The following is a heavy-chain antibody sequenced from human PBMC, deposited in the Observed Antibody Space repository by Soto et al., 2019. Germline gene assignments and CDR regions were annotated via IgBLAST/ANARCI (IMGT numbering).Heavy chain of an antibody. V-gene: IGHV3-23*01. J-gene: IGHJ6*02. CDR3: AKGMLTIFGAAVIIDGMDV. CDR1: GFTFSSYS. Sequence: PGGSLRLSCAASGFTFSSYSMNWVRQAPGKGLEWVSTIGSIASGTYYADSVKGRFTVSRDNSKNTLYLQMNSLRADDTAIYYCAKGMLTIFGAAVIIDGMDVWGQGTTVTVSS. D-gene: IGHD3-3*01. CDR2: IGSIASGT.